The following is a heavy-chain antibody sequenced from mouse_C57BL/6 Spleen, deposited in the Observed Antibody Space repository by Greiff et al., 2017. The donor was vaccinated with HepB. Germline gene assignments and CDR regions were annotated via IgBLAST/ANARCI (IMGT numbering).Heavy chain of an antibody. CDR3: AREGTTVVAGVDY. CDR2: INPSSGYT. J-gene: IGHJ2*01. D-gene: IGHD1-1*01. Sequence: QVHVKQSGAELARPGASVKMSCKASGYTFTSYTMHWVKQRPGQGLEWIGYINPSSGYTKYNQKFKDKATLTADKSSSTAYMQLSSLTSEDSAVYYCAREGTTVVAGVDYWGQGTTLTVSS. V-gene: IGHV1-4*01. CDR1: GYTFTSYT.